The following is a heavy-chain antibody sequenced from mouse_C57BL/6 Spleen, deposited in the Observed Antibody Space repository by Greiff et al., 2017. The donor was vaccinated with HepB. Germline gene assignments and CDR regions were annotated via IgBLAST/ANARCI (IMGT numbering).Heavy chain of an antibody. Sequence: VQLQQSGAELVRPGASVKLSCTASGFNIKDDYMHWVKQRPEQGLEWIGWINPENGDTEYASKFQGKATITADTSSNTAYLQLSSLTSEDTAVYYCTRWLLRYFDVWGTGTTVTVSS. CDR2: INPENGDT. J-gene: IGHJ1*03. CDR1: GFNIKDDY. D-gene: IGHD2-3*01. V-gene: IGHV14-4*01. CDR3: TRWLLRYFDV.